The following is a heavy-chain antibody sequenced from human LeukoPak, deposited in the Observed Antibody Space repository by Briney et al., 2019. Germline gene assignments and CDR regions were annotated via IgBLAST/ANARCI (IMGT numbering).Heavy chain of an antibody. V-gene: IGHV4-59*01. CDR3: ARGGIAVAGPIHFDY. Sequence: RPSETLSLTCTVSGGSIISYYWSWIRQPPGKGLEWIGYIYYSGSTNYNPSLKSRVTISVDTSKNQFSLKLSSVTAADTAVYYCARGGIAVAGPIHFDYWGQGTLVTVSS. CDR2: IYYSGST. J-gene: IGHJ4*02. CDR1: GGSIISYY. D-gene: IGHD6-19*01.